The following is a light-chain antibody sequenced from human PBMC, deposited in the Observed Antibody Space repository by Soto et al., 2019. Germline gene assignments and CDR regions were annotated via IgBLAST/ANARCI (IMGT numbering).Light chain of an antibody. CDR1: QSINSE. J-gene: IGKJ2*01. V-gene: IGKV3-15*01. Sequence: EIVMTQSPATLSLSPGERAALSCMASQSINSELAWYQQKPGQPPRLLMYGASTRATGVPARFTGSESGSEFTLTISGLQSEDFAVYYCQQGHNWPLTFGQGTRLDI. CDR3: QQGHNWPLT. CDR2: GAS.